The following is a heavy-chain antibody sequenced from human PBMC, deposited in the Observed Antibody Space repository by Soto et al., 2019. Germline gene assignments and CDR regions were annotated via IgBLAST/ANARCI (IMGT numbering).Heavy chain of an antibody. Sequence: SVKVSCKASGGTFSSYAISWVRQAPGQGLEWMGGIIPIFGTANYAQKFQGRVTITADESTGTAYMELSSLRSEDTAVYYCARGMITFGGVIVYKYYFDYWGQGTLVTVSS. V-gene: IGHV1-69*13. CDR1: GGTFSSYA. CDR2: IIPIFGTA. CDR3: ARGMITFGGVIVYKYYFDY. D-gene: IGHD3-16*02. J-gene: IGHJ4*02.